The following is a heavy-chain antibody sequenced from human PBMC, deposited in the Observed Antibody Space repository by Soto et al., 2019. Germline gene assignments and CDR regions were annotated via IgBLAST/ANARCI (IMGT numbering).Heavy chain of an antibody. Sequence: SETLSRTCTVSGDSIGGVGCWRWIRHIPARGLEWIGCISSSGSTYYNPALNNRISLSLDTSQNQFSLKLLSVTAADTAIYYCARSGVTGIVIPSHWFDPWGQGTLVTVSS. J-gene: IGHJ5*02. CDR3: ARSGVTGIVIPSHWFDP. V-gene: IGHV4-31*03. CDR1: GDSIGGVGC. CDR2: ISSSGST. D-gene: IGHD2-21*02.